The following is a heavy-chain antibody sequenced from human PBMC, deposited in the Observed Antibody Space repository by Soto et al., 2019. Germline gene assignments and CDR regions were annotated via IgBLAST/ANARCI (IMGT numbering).Heavy chain of an antibody. D-gene: IGHD2-8*01. J-gene: IGHJ3*02. CDR2: IHHSGDT. CDR3: ARAHCSNGICYAFDI. CDR1: GGSISFYS. Sequence: PSETLSLTCAVSGGSISFYSCSWIRQPPGKGLEWIGYIHHSGDTDYNPSLKSRVTISVDRPQNQLSLKLTSVTTADTAVYYCARAHCSNGICYAFDIWGPGTKVTVSS. V-gene: IGHV4-59*01.